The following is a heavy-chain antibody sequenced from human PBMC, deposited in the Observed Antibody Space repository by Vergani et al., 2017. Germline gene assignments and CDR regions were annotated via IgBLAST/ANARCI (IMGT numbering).Heavy chain of an antibody. J-gene: IGHJ6*02. CDR2: IYSGGST. Sequence: EVQLVESGGGLVQPGGSLRLSCAASGFTVSSNYMSWVRQAPGKGLEWVSVIYSGGSTYDADSVKGRCTISRDNSNNTLYLQMNSLRAEDTAVYYCARDRAVTQILYYYYYGMDVWGQGTTVTVSS. CDR1: GFTVSSNY. CDR3: ARDRAVTQILYYYYYGMDV. D-gene: IGHD4-17*01. V-gene: IGHV3-66*02.